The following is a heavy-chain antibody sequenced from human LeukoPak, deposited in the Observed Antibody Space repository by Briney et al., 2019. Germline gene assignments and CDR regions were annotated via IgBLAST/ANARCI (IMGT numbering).Heavy chain of an antibody. J-gene: IGHJ4*02. V-gene: IGHV4-28*06. CDR2: IYYSGST. CDR1: GYSISSSNW. CDR3: AGTVGEGAAAGSFDY. D-gene: IGHD6-13*01. Sequence: PSETLSLTCAVSGYSISSSNWWGWIRQPPGKGLEWIGYIYYSGSTNYNPSLKSRVTMSVDTSKNQFSLKLSSVTALDTAVYYCAGTVGEGAAAGSFDYWGQGTLVTVSS.